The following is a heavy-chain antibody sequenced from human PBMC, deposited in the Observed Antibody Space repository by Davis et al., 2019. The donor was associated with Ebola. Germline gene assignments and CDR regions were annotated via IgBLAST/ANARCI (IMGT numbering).Heavy chain of an antibody. D-gene: IGHD1-26*01. V-gene: IGHV4-39*01. Sequence: SETLSLTCTVSGGSVSSTTYYWGWIRQPPGKGLEWMGSIYSSGITYDNPSLKSRVTVSLDKSKNQFSLQLNSVTPEDTAVYYCARGSYYVFDYWGQGTLVTVSS. CDR1: GGSVSSTTYY. CDR2: IYSSGIT. J-gene: IGHJ4*02. CDR3: ARGSYYVFDY.